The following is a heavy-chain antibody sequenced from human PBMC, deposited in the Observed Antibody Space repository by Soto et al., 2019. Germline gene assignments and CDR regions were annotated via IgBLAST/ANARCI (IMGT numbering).Heavy chain of an antibody. J-gene: IGHJ4*02. CDR3: AKNNRYCSSTNCFVFDY. CDR2: IKQDGSEK. D-gene: IGHD2-2*01. V-gene: IGHV3-7*01. Sequence: GGSLRLSCAASGFTFSGYWMSWVRQAPGKGLEWVANIKQDGSEKYYVDSVKGRFTISRDNAKNSLYLLVNSLRAEDTAVYYCAKNNRYCSSTNCFVFDYWGQGTLVTVSS. CDR1: GFTFSGYW.